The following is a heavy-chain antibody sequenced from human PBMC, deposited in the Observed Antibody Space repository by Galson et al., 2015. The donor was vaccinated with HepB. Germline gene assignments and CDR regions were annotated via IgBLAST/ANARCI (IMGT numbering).Heavy chain of an antibody. CDR3: ARGLGSSRFGVWFDP. CDR1: GYTFTSYD. V-gene: IGHV1-8*02. Sequence: SVKVSCKVSGYTFTSYDINWVRQATGQGLEWMGWMNPNSGNTGYAQKFQGRVTMTRNTSISTAYMELSSLRSEDTAVYYCARGLGSSRFGVWFDPWGQGTLVTVSS. CDR2: MNPNSGNT. D-gene: IGHD3-10*01. J-gene: IGHJ5*02.